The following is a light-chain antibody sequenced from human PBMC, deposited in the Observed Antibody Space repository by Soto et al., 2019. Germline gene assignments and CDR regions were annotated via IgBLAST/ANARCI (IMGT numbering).Light chain of an antibody. CDR3: LSYTRSSSYV. Sequence: QSVLTQPASVSGSPGQSITISCTGTSSDVGAYNRVSWYQQHSGKAPKLMIYEVSNRPSGVSNRFSGSKSGNTASLTISGLQAEDEADYYCLSYTRSSSYVFGPGTKVTV. CDR2: EVS. J-gene: IGLJ1*01. V-gene: IGLV2-14*01. CDR1: SSDVGAYNR.